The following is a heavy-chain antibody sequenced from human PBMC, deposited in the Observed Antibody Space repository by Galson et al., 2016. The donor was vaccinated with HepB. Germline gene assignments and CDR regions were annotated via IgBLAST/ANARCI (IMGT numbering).Heavy chain of an antibody. CDR3: ARGGELVWFGPIDY. CDR1: GFTFSTYA. J-gene: IGHJ4*02. CDR2: ISYDGRNK. V-gene: IGHV3-30*04. Sequence: SLRLSCAASGFTFSTYAMHWVRQAPGKGLEWVAVISYDGRNKDYADSVKGRFTISRDNSKNTLSLQMSSLRPEDTAMYYCARGGELVWFGPIDYWGQGTLVTVSS. D-gene: IGHD3-10*01.